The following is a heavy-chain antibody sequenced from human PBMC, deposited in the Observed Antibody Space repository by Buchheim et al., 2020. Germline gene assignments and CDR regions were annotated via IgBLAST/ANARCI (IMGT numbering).Heavy chain of an antibody. CDR2: MNPNSGNT. D-gene: IGHD3-9*01. CDR3: AGGPYDILTSYPNYYGMDV. J-gene: IGHJ6*02. V-gene: IGHV1-8*01. CDR1: GYTFTSYD. Sequence: QVQLVQSGAEVKKPGASVKVSCKASGYTFTSYDINWVRQATGQGLEWMGWMNPNSGNTGYAQKFQGRVTMTRYTSISTAYMGLSSLRSEDTAVYYCAGGPYDILTSYPNYYGMDVWGQGTT.